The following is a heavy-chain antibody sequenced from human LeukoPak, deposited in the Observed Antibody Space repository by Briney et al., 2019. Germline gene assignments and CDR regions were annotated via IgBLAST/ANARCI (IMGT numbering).Heavy chain of an antibody. CDR2: INSDGSST. V-gene: IGHV3-74*01. J-gene: IGHJ3*02. CDR1: GFTFSRYW. Sequence: GASLRLSCAASGFTFSRYWMHWVRQAPGKGLLWVSRINSDGSSTYYADSVKGRFTTSRDNAKNALHLQMNSLTAEDTAVYYCVLDLFSSFAFDIWGQGTMVTVSS. CDR3: VLDLFSSFAFDI. D-gene: IGHD3/OR15-3a*01.